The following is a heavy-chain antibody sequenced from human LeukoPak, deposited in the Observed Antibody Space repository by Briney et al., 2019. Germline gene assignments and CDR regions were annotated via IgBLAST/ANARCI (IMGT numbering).Heavy chain of an antibody. Sequence: ASVTVSCKASGYTFTGYYMHGVRQAPGQGLEWMGWINPNSGGTNYAQKFQGRVTMTRDTSISTAYMELSRLRSDDTAVYYCARGQKSRSGGSCLGYWGQGTLVTVSS. V-gene: IGHV1-2*02. D-gene: IGHD2-15*01. CDR2: INPNSGGT. CDR1: GYTFTGYY. CDR3: ARGQKSRSGGSCLGY. J-gene: IGHJ4*02.